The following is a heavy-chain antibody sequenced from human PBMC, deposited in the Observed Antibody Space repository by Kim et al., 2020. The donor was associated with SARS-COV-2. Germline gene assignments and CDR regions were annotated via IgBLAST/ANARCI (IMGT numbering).Heavy chain of an antibody. CDR1: GYSLTELS. J-gene: IGHJ4*02. CDR2: FDPQYGET. Sequence: ASVKVSCKVSGYSLTELSMHWVRQTPGKGLEWMGNFDPQYGETIFAQKFQGRVTMTEDTSTDTAYLELSSLRSEDTAVYYCATESFSGVVIYALYHWGQGNLVTVSS. V-gene: IGHV1-24*01. CDR3: ATESFSGVVIYALYH. D-gene: IGHD3-3*01.